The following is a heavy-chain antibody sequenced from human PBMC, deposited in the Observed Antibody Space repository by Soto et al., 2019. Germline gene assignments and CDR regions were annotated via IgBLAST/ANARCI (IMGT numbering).Heavy chain of an antibody. D-gene: IGHD3-10*01. Sequence: QVQLVESGRGVVRPGRSLRLSCAASGFTFSSYGMHWVRQAPGKGLEWVAVISYDGSNKYYADSVKGRFTISRDNSKNTLYLQMNSLRAEDTAVYYCAKAKMVRGVIRHYYYYGMDVWGQGTTVTVSS. V-gene: IGHV3-30*18. J-gene: IGHJ6*02. CDR3: AKAKMVRGVIRHYYYYGMDV. CDR1: GFTFSSYG. CDR2: ISYDGSNK.